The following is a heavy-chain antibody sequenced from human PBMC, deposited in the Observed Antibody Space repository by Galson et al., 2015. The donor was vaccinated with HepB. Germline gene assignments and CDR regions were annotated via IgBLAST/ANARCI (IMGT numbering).Heavy chain of an antibody. CDR3: ARGITMVRGVISYFYSYGMDV. CDR2: IYYSGSP. D-gene: IGHD3-10*01. V-gene: IGHV4-59*02. CDR1: GASVTNYY. J-gene: IGHJ6*02. Sequence: SESLSLTCTVSGASVTNYYWSWIRQPPGKGREWIGYIYYSGSPKFNPSLKSRVTIPVDTSKNQFSLRLSSVTAADTAVYYCARGITMVRGVISYFYSYGMDVWGRGTTVTVSS.